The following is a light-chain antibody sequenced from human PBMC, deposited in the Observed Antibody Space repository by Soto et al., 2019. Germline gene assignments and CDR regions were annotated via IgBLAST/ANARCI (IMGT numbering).Light chain of an antibody. CDR3: SSHTSSSLWV. Sequence: QSALTQPASVSGSPGQSITISRTGTSSDVGGYNYVSWYQQHPGKAPKCMIYEVSNRPSGVSNRFSGSKSGNTASLTISGLQAEDEADYYCSSHTSSSLWVFGGGTKLTVL. CDR1: SSDVGGYNY. CDR2: EVS. V-gene: IGLV2-14*01. J-gene: IGLJ3*02.